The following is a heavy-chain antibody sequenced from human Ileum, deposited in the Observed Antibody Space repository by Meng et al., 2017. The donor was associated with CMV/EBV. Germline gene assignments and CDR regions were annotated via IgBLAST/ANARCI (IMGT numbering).Heavy chain of an antibody. CDR1: GFTLSSYW. CDR3: ARDPSTFDAFDI. CDR2: INQDGSEE. V-gene: IGHV3-7*01. D-gene: IGHD2/OR15-2a*01. Sequence: GESLKISCAASGFTLSSYWMSWVRQAPGKGLEWVANINQDGSEEYYVDSLKGRFTISRDNAKNSLYLQMNSLRAEDTAVYYCARDPSTFDAFDIWGLGTMVTVSS. J-gene: IGHJ3*02.